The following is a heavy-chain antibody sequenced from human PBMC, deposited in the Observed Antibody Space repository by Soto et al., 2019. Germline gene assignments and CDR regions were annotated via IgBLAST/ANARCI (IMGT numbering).Heavy chain of an antibody. CDR3: TRSEVPAAMGGWFDT. V-gene: IGHV1-18*01. D-gene: IGHD2-2*01. J-gene: IGHJ5*02. CDR2: ISPYNDNT. CDR1: GFSLSSDG. Sequence: QVQLVQSGAEIKKPGASVKVSCKASGFSLSSDGINWVRQAPGQGLEWVGWISPYNDNTNYAQNLQDRVTLTTDTYPSTAYLELRNLRSDDTAVDYCTRSEVPAAMGGWFDTWGQGTLVTVSS.